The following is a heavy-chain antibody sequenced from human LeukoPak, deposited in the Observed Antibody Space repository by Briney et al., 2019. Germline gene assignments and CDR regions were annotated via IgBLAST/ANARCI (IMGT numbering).Heavy chain of an antibody. J-gene: IGHJ4*02. CDR3: ATGLSGSYYVFDY. D-gene: IGHD1-26*01. Sequence: GASVKVSCKVSGYTLTELPMHWVRQAPGKGLEWMGGFDPEDGETVYAQKFQGRVTMTEDTSTDTAYMELSSLRSEDTAVYYCATGLSGSYYVFDYWGQGTLVTVSS. CDR2: FDPEDGET. V-gene: IGHV1-24*01. CDR1: GYTLTELP.